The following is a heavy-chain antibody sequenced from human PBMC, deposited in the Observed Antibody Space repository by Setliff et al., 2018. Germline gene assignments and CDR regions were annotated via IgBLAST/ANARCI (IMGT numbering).Heavy chain of an antibody. CDR1: GGSFSGYY. CDR2: INHSGST. CDR3: ARVVPAAMYFDY. J-gene: IGHJ4*02. Sequence: TLSLTCAVYGGSFSGYYWSWIRQPPGKGLEWIGEINHSGSTNYNPSLKSRVAISVDTSKNQFSLKLSSVTAADTAVYYCARVVPAAMYFDYWGQGTLVTVSS. V-gene: IGHV4-34*01. D-gene: IGHD2-2*01.